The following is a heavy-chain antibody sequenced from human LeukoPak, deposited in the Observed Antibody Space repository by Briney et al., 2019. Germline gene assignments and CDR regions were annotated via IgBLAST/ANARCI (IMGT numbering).Heavy chain of an antibody. CDR1: GFTFSSYA. V-gene: IGHV3-23*01. CDR2: ISGNGDNT. J-gene: IGHJ4*02. CDR3: AKMAGSSYGYQFDY. Sequence: GGSLRLSCAASGFTFSSYAMAWVRQAPGKGLEWVSVISGNGDNTYYADSVKGRFTISRDKSKNTLYLQMNSLRVEDTAVYYCAKMAGSSYGYQFDYWGQGTLVTVSS. D-gene: IGHD5-18*01.